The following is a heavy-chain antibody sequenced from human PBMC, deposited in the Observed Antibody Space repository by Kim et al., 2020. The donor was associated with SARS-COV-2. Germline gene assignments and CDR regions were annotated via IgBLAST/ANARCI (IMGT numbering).Heavy chain of an antibody. J-gene: IGHJ4*01. CDR1: RGSISNYY. V-gene: IGHV4-59*08. CDR3: ARHVSSSWLFDY. D-gene: IGHD6-13*01. Sequence: SETLSLTCTVSRGSISNYYWSWIRQPPGKGLEWIGFVYYIGSTNYNPSLKSRVTISVDTSKNQFSLKLRSVTAADTAVYYCARHVSSSWLFDYWGHGILVTVSS. CDR2: VYYIGST.